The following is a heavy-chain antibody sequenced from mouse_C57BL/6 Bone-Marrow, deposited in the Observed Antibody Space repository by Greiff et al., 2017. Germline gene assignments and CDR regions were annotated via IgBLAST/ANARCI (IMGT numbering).Heavy chain of an antibody. Sequence: EVQLQESGGGLVQPGESLKLSCESNEYEFPSHDMSWVRKTPEKRLELVAAINSDGGSTYYPDTMERRFIISRDNTKKTLYLQMSSLRSEDTALYYCARHSDYYGSSWDWYCDVWGTGTTVTVSS. J-gene: IGHJ1*03. CDR3: ARHSDYYGSSWDWYCDV. V-gene: IGHV5-2*01. D-gene: IGHD1-1*01. CDR2: INSDGGST. CDR1: EYEFPSHD.